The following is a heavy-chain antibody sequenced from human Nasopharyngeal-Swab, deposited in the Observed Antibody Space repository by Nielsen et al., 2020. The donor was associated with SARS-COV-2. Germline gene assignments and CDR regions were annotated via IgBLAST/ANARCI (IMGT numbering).Heavy chain of an antibody. V-gene: IGHV1-24*01. CDR3: ATGVAVAGRTHFVDY. D-gene: IGHD6-19*01. Sequence: ASVKVSCKVSGYTLTELSMHWVRQAPGKGLEWMGGFDPEDGETIYVQKFQGRVTMTEDTSTDTAYMELSSLRSEDTAVYYCATGVAVAGRTHFVDYWGQGTLVTVSS. CDR2: FDPEDGET. CDR1: GYTLTELS. J-gene: IGHJ4*02.